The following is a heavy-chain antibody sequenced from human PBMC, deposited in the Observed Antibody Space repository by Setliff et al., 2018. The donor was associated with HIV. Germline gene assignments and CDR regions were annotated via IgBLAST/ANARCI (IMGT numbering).Heavy chain of an antibody. Sequence: PSQTLSLTCAISGDSVSNYSAAWNWIRQSPSRGLGWLGRTFHRSKWYSDYAESVRSRITINPDTSKNQLSLQLHSVTPEDTAVYYCARSITTAGTVFDYWGQGTLVTVSS. V-gene: IGHV6-1*01. CDR3: ARSITTAGTVFDY. D-gene: IGHD6-13*01. CDR1: GDSVSNYSAA. J-gene: IGHJ4*02. CDR2: TFHRSKWYS.